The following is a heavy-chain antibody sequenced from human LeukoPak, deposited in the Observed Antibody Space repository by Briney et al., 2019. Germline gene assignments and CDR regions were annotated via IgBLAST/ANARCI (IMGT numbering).Heavy chain of an antibody. Sequence: GRSLRLSCAASGFTFSSFGMYWVRQAPGKGLEWVANIKQDGSEKYYVDSVKGRFTISRDNAKNSLYLQMNSLRAEDTAVYYCARDKPRPFLSRRTPRVAFDIWGQGTMVTVSS. CDR1: GFTFSSFG. D-gene: IGHD1-14*01. CDR3: ARDKPRPFLSRRTPRVAFDI. J-gene: IGHJ3*02. V-gene: IGHV3-7*03. CDR2: IKQDGSEK.